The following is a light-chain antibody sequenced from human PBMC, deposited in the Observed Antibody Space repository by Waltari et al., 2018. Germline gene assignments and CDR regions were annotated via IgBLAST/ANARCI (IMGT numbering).Light chain of an antibody. CDR2: NTD. CDR1: TGTVTSSSF. V-gene: IGLV7-43*01. CDR3: LFYYSGFWV. Sequence: QAVVTQEPSLTVSPGGTVTLTCASSTGTVTSSSFPNWFQQRSGETPRSLIYNTDNKHPWPPARFSGSLLGGKAALTVSGVQPEDEADCYCLFYYSGFWVFGGGTKLTVL. J-gene: IGLJ3*02.